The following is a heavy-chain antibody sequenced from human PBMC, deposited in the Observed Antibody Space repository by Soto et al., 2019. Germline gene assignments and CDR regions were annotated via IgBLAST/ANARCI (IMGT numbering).Heavy chain of an antibody. J-gene: IGHJ3*02. Sequence: PSETLSLTCTVSGGSISSGGYYWSWIRQHPGKGLEWIGYIYYSGSTYYNPSLKSRVTISEDTSKNQFSLNLSSVTAAYTAVFYCARHVTYTYGIYGLDIWSQGTMVTVSS. CDR2: IYYSGST. CDR3: ARHVTYTYGIYGLDI. CDR1: GGSISSGGYY. D-gene: IGHD2-8*01. V-gene: IGHV4-31*03.